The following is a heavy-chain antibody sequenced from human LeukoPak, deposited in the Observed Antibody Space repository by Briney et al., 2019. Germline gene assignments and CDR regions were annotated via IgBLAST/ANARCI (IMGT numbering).Heavy chain of an antibody. CDR2: IKSKSKPDGGAT. J-gene: IGHJ3*01. Sequence: GGSLRLSCEASGFNFTGVWMSWVRQAPGKGLDWVGRIKSKSKPDGGATDFAASVKGRFTISRDESKDTLYLQMTSLKTEDTAVYYCATFNRRDSFDFWGQGAMVTVSS. CDR1: GFNFTGVW. V-gene: IGHV3-15*01. CDR3: ATFNRRDSFDF.